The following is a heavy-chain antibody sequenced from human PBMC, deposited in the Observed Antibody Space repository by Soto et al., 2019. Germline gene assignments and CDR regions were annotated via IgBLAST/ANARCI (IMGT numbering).Heavy chain of an antibody. V-gene: IGHV4-61*01. CDR3: ARSNAYNDVWSGYFDY. CDR2: IYYSGST. Sequence: QVQLQESGPGLVKPSETLSLTCTVSGGSVSSGSYYWSWIRQPPGKALEWIGYIYYSGSTNYNPSLKSRVTISVDTSKNQFSLKLSSVTAANTAVYYCARSNAYNDVWSGYFDYWGQGTLVTVSS. J-gene: IGHJ4*02. D-gene: IGHD3-3*01. CDR1: GGSVSSGSYY.